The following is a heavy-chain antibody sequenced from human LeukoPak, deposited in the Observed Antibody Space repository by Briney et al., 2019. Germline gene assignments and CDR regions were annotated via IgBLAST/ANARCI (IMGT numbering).Heavy chain of an antibody. V-gene: IGHV3-23*01. CDR3: AKEGRYCSSTSCSKYFGY. J-gene: IGHJ4*02. D-gene: IGHD2-2*01. Sequence: GGSLRLSCAASGFTFSSYAMSWVRQAPGKGLEWVSAISGSGGSTYYADSVKGRFTISRDNSKNTLYLQMNSLRAEDTAVYYCAKEGRYCSSTSCSKYFGYWGQGTLVTVSS. CDR1: GFTFSSYA. CDR2: ISGSGGST.